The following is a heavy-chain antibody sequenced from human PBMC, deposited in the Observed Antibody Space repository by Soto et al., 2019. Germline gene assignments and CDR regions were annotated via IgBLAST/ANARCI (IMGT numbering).Heavy chain of an antibody. J-gene: IGHJ6*03. Sequence: QLQLQESGPGLVKPSETLSLTCTVSGGSISSSSYYWGWIRQPPGKGLEWIGSIYYSGSTYYNPSLKSRVTISVDTSKNQFSLKLSSVTAADTAVYYCASPPSSRDWLLPNYYYYYMDVWGKGTTVTVSS. CDR2: IYYSGST. V-gene: IGHV4-39*01. CDR3: ASPPSSRDWLLPNYYYYYMDV. CDR1: GGSISSSSYY. D-gene: IGHD3-9*01.